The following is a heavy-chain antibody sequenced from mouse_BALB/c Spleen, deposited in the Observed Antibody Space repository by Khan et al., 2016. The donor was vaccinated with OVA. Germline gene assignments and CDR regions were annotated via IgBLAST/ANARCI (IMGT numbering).Heavy chain of an antibody. J-gene: IGHJ4*01. CDR3: ARQPYYHYYLMDY. V-gene: IGHV2-6-1*01. CDR2: IWSDGST. CDR1: GFSLTNYG. D-gene: IGHD2-10*01. Sequence: VELVESGPGLVAPSQSLSITCTISGFSLTNYGVHWVRQPPGKGLEWLVVIWSDGSTTYNSALKSRLSISKENSKSQVFLKMNSLQTDDTAMYYCARQPYYHYYLMDYWGQGTSVTVSS.